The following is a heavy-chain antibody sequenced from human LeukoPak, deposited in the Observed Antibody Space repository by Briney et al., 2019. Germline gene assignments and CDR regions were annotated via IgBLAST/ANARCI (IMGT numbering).Heavy chain of an antibody. CDR1: GFTFSSYA. Sequence: PGGSLRLSCAASGFTFSSYAMHWVRQAPGKGLEWVAVISYDGRNKYYADSVKGRFTISRYNSKNTLYLQMNSLRAEDTAVYYCARDYDYDSFGYWGQGTLVTVSS. J-gene: IGHJ4*02. D-gene: IGHD3-16*01. V-gene: IGHV3-30*04. CDR2: ISYDGRNK. CDR3: ARDYDYDSFGY.